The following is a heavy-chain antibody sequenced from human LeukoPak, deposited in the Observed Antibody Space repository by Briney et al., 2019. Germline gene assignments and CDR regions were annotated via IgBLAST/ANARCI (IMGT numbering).Heavy chain of an antibody. Sequence: PGGSLRLSCAASGFTFSTNSKNWVRQAPGKGLEWVSYITGSSSTIYYADSVKGRFTISRDNAKNSLYLQMNSLRDEDAAVYYCARDLHWSFDYWGQGTLVTVSS. D-gene: IGHD2-8*02. V-gene: IGHV3-48*02. CDR1: GFTFSTNS. J-gene: IGHJ4*02. CDR3: ARDLHWSFDY. CDR2: ITGSSSTI.